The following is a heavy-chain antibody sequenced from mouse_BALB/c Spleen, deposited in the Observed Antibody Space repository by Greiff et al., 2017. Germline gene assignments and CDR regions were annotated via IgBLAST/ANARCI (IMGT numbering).Heavy chain of an antibody. V-gene: IGHV6-6*02. J-gene: IGHJ1*01. Sequence: EVQRVESGGGLVQPGGSMKLSCVASGFTFSNYWMNWVRQSPEKGLEWVAEIRLKSNNYATHYAESVKGRFTISRDDSKSSVYLQMNNLRAEDTGIYYCTRKLRGYFDVWGAGTTVTVSS. CDR2: IRLKSNNYAT. CDR3: TRKLRGYFDV. CDR1: GFTFSNYW.